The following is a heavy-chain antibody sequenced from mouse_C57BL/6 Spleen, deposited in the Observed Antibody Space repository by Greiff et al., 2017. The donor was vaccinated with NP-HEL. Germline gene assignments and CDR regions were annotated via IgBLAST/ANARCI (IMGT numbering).Heavy chain of an antibody. CDR3: ARGPITFAY. Sequence: EVKLQESGPGLVKPSQSLSLTCSVTGYSITSGYYWNWIRQFPGNKLEWMGYISYDGSNNYNPSLKNRISITRDTSKNQFFLKLNSVTTEDTATYYCARGPITFAYWGQGTLVTVSA. CDR1: GYSITSGYY. J-gene: IGHJ3*01. CDR2: ISYDGSN. D-gene: IGHD1-3*01. V-gene: IGHV3-6*01.